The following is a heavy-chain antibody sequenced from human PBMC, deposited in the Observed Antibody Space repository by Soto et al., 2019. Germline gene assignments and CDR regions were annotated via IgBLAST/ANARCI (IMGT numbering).Heavy chain of an antibody. CDR2: IFNSGNT. CDR1: GSSTDRHYH. V-gene: IGHV4-31*02. Sequence: QVQLQESGPGLVKPSQTLALTCSVSGSSTDRHYHWPWIRQPPGKGLEWMGYIFNSGNTFYNPYLTSRLSISMDTSGNHFSLELRSVTAADTAVYYCALALGATTGLDYWGQGTLVTVSS. J-gene: IGHJ4*02. D-gene: IGHD1-26*01. CDR3: ALALGATTGLDY.